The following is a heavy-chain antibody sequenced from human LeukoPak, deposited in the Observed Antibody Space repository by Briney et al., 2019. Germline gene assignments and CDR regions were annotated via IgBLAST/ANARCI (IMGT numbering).Heavy chain of an antibody. CDR2: MSSGGTTI. CDR3: ATLRGSDY. CDR1: GFTFSSYE. Sequence: GGPLRLSCAASGFTFSSYEMNWVRQAPGKGLEWISYMSSGGTTIYYADSVKGRFTISRDNAKNSLYLQMNSLRAEDTAVYYCATLRGSDYWGQGTLVTVSS. D-gene: IGHD3-10*01. J-gene: IGHJ4*02. V-gene: IGHV3-48*03.